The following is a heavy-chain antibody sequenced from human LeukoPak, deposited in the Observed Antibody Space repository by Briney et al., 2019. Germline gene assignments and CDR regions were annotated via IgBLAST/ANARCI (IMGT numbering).Heavy chain of an antibody. J-gene: IGHJ6*03. CDR2: IYYSGST. CDR1: GASISGSGYY. CDR3: ARDFSSSSTVYYYYYMDV. V-gene: IGHV4-39*07. D-gene: IGHD6-6*01. Sequence: SETLSLTCAVSGASISGSGYYWGWIRQPPGKGLEWIGSIYYSGSTYYNPSLKSRVTISLDTSKNQFSLKLSSVTAADTAIYYCARDFSSSSTVYYYYYMDVWGKGTTVTVSS.